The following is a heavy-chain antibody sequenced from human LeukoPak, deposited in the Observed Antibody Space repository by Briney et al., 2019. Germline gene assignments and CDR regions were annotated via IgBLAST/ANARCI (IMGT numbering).Heavy chain of an antibody. CDR1: GGSISSYY. CDR3: ARAGTISYFDY. J-gene: IGHJ4*02. Sequence: SETLSLTCTVSGGSISSYYWSWIRQPPGKGLEWIGYIYYSGSTNYNPSLKSRVTISVDTSKNQFSLKLSSVTAADTAVYYCARAGTISYFDYWGQGTLVTVSS. D-gene: IGHD6-13*01. V-gene: IGHV4-59*01. CDR2: IYYSGST.